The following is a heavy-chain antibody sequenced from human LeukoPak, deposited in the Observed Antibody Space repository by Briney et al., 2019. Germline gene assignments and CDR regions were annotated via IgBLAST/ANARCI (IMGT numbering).Heavy chain of an antibody. V-gene: IGHV1-18*01. CDR1: GYTFTSYG. CDR3: ARGISGYSYGLGPNWFDP. CDR2: ISAYNGTT. J-gene: IGHJ5*02. D-gene: IGHD5-18*01. Sequence: ASVKVSCKASGYTFTSYGISWVRQAPGQGLEWMGWISAYNGTTNSAQKLQGRVTMTTDTSTSTAYMELRSLRSDDTAVYYCARGISGYSYGLGPNWFDPWGQGTLVTVSS.